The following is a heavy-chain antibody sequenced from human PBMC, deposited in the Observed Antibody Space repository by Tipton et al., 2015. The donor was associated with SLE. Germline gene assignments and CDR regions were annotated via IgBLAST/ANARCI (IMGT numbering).Heavy chain of an antibody. CDR1: GASINSHY. CDR3: ARDSRQQLYMDV. J-gene: IGHJ6*03. Sequence: GASINSHYWSWIRQPPGKGLEWIGYIYYSGSTNYNPSLKSRVTISVDTSKNQFSLKLSSVTAADTAVYYCARDSRQQLYMDVWGKGTTVTVSS. D-gene: IGHD6-13*01. V-gene: IGHV4-59*11. CDR2: IYYSGST.